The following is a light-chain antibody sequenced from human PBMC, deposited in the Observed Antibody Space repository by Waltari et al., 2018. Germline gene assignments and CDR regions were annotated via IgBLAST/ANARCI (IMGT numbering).Light chain of an antibody. CDR1: SGDVGSYNY. V-gene: IGLV2-8*01. Sequence: QSALTQPPSASGSPGQSVTISCTGTSGDVGSYNYVSWYQHHPGEAPKLLIYEVTKRPSGVPGRFSGSKSGNTAALTVSGLQADDEADYYCSSYADTNNLVVFGGGTKLTVL. J-gene: IGLJ2*01. CDR3: SSYADTNNLVV. CDR2: EVT.